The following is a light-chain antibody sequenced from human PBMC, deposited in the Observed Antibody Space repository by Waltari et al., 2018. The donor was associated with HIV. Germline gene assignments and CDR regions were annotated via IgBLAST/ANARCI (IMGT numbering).Light chain of an antibody. Sequence: QSVLTQPPSASATPGQRVTISCSGTRSNIGSNFVFWYQQFPGTAPKLLIYKNKKRLSGVPDRFSGSNFVTSASLAISGLRSEDAAVYYCAAWEDSLRGHVVFGGGTNLTV. CDR1: RSNIGSNF. CDR3: AAWEDSLRGHVV. V-gene: IGLV1-47*01. CDR2: KNK. J-gene: IGLJ2*01.